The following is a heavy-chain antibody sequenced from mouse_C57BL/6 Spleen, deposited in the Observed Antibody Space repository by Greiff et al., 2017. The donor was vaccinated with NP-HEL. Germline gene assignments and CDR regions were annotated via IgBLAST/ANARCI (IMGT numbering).Heavy chain of an antibody. CDR1: GYTFTSYW. Sequence: VKLQESGAELVKPGASVKMSCKASGYTFTSYWITWVKQRPGQGLEWIGDIYPGSGSTNYNEKFKNKATLTVDTSSSTAYLQLSSLTSEDSAVYYCARFYYDPYYAMDYWGQGTSVTVSS. J-gene: IGHJ4*01. CDR2: IYPGSGST. D-gene: IGHD2-4*01. CDR3: ARFYYDPYYAMDY. V-gene: IGHV1-55*01.